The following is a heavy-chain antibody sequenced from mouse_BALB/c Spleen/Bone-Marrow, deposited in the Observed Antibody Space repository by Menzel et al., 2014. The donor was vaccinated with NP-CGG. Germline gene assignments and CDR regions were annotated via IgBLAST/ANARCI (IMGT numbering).Heavy chain of an antibody. J-gene: IGHJ2*01. Sequence: VHLVESGAELARPGASVKLSCKASGYTFTSYWMQWVKQRPGQGLEWIGAIYPGDGDTRYTQKFKGKATLTADKSSSTAYMHLSSLASEDSAVYYCARGFPFDYWGQGTTLTVSS. CDR1: GYTFTSYW. CDR2: IYPGDGDT. CDR3: ARGFPFDY. V-gene: IGHV1-87*01.